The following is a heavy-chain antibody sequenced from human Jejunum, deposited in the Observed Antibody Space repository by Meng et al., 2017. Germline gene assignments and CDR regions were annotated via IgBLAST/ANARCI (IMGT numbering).Heavy chain of an antibody. V-gene: IGHV6-1*01. D-gene: IGHD2-15*01. J-gene: IGHJ4*01. CDR1: GDSVSSHTTT. CDR3: VRLVGNSWLDY. CDR2: TYYRSKWYI. Sequence: SQTLSLTCAISGDSVSSHTTTWNWIRQSPSRGLEWLGRTYYRSKWYIDYAVSLQSRITINADTSTNQLSLQLNSVTPEDTAVYYCVRLVGNSWLDYWGQGTLVTIAS.